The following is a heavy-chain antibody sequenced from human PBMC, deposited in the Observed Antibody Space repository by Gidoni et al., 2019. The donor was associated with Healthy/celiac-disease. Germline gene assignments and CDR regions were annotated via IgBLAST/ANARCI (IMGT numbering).Heavy chain of an antibody. CDR2: IIPIFGTA. Sequence: QVQLVQSGAEVKKPGSSVKVSCKASGGTFSSYAIRWVRQAPGQGLEWMGGIIPIFGTANYAQKFQGRVTITADESTSTAYMELSSLRSEDTAVDYCASPLSDDSSGLIYYGMDVWGQGTTVTVSS. D-gene: IGHD3-22*01. CDR3: ASPLSDDSSGLIYYGMDV. CDR1: GGTFSSYA. V-gene: IGHV1-69*01. J-gene: IGHJ6*02.